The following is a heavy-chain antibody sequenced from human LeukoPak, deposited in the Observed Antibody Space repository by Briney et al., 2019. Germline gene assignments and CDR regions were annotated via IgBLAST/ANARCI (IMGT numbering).Heavy chain of an antibody. D-gene: IGHD1-1*01. CDR2: IYYSGST. V-gene: IGHV4-59*01. Sequence: SETLSLTCTVSGGSLSSYYWSWIRQPPGKGLEWIGYIYYSGSTNYNPSLKSRVTISVDTSKNQFSLKLSSVTAADTAVYYCARVGGTAGRDYYYYGMDVWGQGTTVTVSS. J-gene: IGHJ6*02. CDR1: GGSLSSYY. CDR3: ARVGGTAGRDYYYYGMDV.